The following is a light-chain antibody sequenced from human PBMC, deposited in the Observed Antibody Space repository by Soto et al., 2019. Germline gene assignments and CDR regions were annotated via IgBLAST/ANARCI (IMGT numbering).Light chain of an antibody. CDR2: LTS. CDR3: QKSYSTPYS. Sequence: DIQMTQPPSSLSASVGDRVTITCLASRSIGNYLNWYQQKPESAPKLLIYLTSSLQSGVPSRFSGSGSGTDFTLTISSLQPEDFATYYCQKSYSTPYSFGQGTKLEIK. V-gene: IGKV1-39*01. CDR1: RSIGNY. J-gene: IGKJ2*01.